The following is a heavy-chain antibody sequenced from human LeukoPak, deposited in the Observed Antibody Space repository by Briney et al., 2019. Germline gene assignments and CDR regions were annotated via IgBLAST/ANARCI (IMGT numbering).Heavy chain of an antibody. Sequence: ASVKVSCKASGYTFTSYDINWVRQATGQGLEWMGWMNPNSGNTGYAQKFQGRVTMTRNTSISTAYMELSSLRSEDTAVYYCARGLHSSSWYTSASNWFDPWGQGTLVTVSS. CDR1: GYTFTSYD. D-gene: IGHD6-13*01. CDR3: ARGLHSSSWYTSASNWFDP. CDR2: MNPNSGNT. V-gene: IGHV1-8*01. J-gene: IGHJ5*02.